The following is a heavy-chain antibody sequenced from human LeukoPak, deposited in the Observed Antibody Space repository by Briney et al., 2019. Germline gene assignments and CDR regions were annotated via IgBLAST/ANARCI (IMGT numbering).Heavy chain of an antibody. D-gene: IGHD4-23*01. CDR3: ARVYGGKHPSDY. J-gene: IGHJ4*02. Sequence: ASVKVSCKASGYTFTGYYMHWVRQAPGQGLEWMGWISAYNGNTNYAQKLQGRVTMTTDTSTSTAYMELRSLRSDDTAVYYCARVYGGKHPSDYWGQGTLVTVSS. CDR2: ISAYNGNT. V-gene: IGHV1-18*04. CDR1: GYTFTGYY.